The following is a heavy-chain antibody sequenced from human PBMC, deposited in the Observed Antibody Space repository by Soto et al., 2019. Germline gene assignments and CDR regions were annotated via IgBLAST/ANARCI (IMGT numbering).Heavy chain of an antibody. CDR3: ARVINHSSPGEGGEYGMDV. V-gene: IGHV1-46*01. Sequence: GASVKVSCKASGYTFTSYYMHWVRQAPGQGLEWMGIINPSGGSTSYAQKFQSRVTMTRDTSTSTVYMELSSLRSEDTAVYYCARVINHSSPGEGGEYGMDVWGQGTTVTVSS. CDR2: INPSGGST. D-gene: IGHD6-13*01. J-gene: IGHJ6*02. CDR1: GYTFTSYY.